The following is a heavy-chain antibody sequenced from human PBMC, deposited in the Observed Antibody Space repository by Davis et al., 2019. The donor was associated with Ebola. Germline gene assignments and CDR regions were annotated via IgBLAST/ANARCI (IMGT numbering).Heavy chain of an antibody. J-gene: IGHJ5*02. CDR2: IYYTGST. D-gene: IGHD3-3*01. Sequence: MPSETLSLTCTVSGGSISSYYWSWIRQPPGKGLEWIGYIYYTGSTNYSPSLKSRVTISVDTSKNQFSLKLSSVTAADTAVYYCARAVKRITIFGVVIIGWFDPWGQGTLVTVSS. CDR3: ARAVKRITIFGVVIIGWFDP. V-gene: IGHV4-59*01. CDR1: GGSISSYY.